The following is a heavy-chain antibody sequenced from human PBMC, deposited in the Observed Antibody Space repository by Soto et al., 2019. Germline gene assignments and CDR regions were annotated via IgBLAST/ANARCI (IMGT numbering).Heavy chain of an antibody. Sequence: GGSLRLSCAASGFTFSSFHMNWVRQAPGRGLEWVAYITSSSDTIYYSDSVKGRFTIPRDNGKNSLFLQMNSLRDEDTAVYYCARRHGYNYDYWGQGTLVTVSS. CDR3: ARRHGYNYDY. V-gene: IGHV3-48*02. CDR2: ITSSSDTI. J-gene: IGHJ4*02. CDR1: GFTFSSFH. D-gene: IGHD5-12*01.